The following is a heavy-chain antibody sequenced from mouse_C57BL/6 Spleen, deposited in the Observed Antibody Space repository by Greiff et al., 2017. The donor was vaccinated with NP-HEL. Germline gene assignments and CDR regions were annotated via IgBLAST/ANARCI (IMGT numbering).Heavy chain of an antibody. Sequence: EVQLQQSGPELVKPGASVKISCKASGYTFTDYYMNWVKQSHGKSLEWIGDINPNNGGTSYNQKFKGKATLTVDKSSSTAYMQLSSLTSEDSAVYFCARSGDGYYPYYAMDYWGQGTSVTVSS. J-gene: IGHJ4*01. CDR2: INPNNGGT. V-gene: IGHV1-26*01. CDR3: ARSGDGYYPYYAMDY. D-gene: IGHD2-3*01. CDR1: GYTFTDYY.